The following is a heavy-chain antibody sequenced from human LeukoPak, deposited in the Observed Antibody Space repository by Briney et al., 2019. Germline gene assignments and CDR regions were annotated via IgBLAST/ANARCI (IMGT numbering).Heavy chain of an antibody. Sequence: GASVKVSCKASEYTFTCYYMHWVRQAPGQGLEWMGWINPNSGGTNYAQKFQGRVTMTRDTSISTAYMELSRLRSDDTAVYYCARAGLSMVQGGLFGYWGQGTLVTVSS. CDR2: INPNSGGT. CDR1: EYTFTCYY. D-gene: IGHD3-10*01. J-gene: IGHJ4*02. V-gene: IGHV1-2*02. CDR3: ARAGLSMVQGGLFGY.